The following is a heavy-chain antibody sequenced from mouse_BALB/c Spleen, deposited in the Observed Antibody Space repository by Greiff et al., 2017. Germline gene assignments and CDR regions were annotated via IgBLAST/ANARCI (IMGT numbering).Heavy chain of an antibody. D-gene: IGHD2-10*02. CDR2: ISSGGSYT. CDR3: TKYGNYDAMDY. Sequence: EVKLVESGGGLVKPGGSLKLSCAASGFTFSSYTMSWVRQTPEKRLEWVATISSGGSYTYYPDSVKGRFTISRDNAKNTLYLQMSSLKSEDTAMYYCTKYGNYDAMDYWGQGTSVTVPS. CDR1: GFTFSSYT. J-gene: IGHJ4*01. V-gene: IGHV5-6-4*01.